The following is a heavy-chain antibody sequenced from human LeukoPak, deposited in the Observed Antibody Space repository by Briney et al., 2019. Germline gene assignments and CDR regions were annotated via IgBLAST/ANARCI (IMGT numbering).Heavy chain of an antibody. Sequence: GGSLRLSCAASGFTVSNAWMSWVRQAPGKGLEWVGRIKSKTDGGTTDYAAPVKGRFTISRDNSKNTLFLQMNSLRAEDTAVYYCAGVPWNDPWGQGTLVTVSS. CDR3: AGVPWNDP. V-gene: IGHV3-15*01. CDR2: IKSKTDGGTT. D-gene: IGHD1-1*01. CDR1: GFTVSNAW. J-gene: IGHJ5*02.